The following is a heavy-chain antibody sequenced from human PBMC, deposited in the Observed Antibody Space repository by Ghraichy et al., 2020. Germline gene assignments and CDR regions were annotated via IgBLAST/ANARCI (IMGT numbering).Heavy chain of an antibody. CDR1: GFPFRRYD. CDR3: AGAQPYGDSITGGYYYGMDV. V-gene: IGHV3-13*05. D-gene: IGHD4-17*01. Sequence: GGSLRLSCAASGFPFRRYDMHWVRQVTGKGLEWVSSIDAAGDPYYPDSVRGRFTVSREKAKNSLHLQMNSLRVEDTAVYYCAGAQPYGDSITGGYYYGMDVWGQGTTVTVSS. CDR2: IDAAGDP. J-gene: IGHJ6*02.